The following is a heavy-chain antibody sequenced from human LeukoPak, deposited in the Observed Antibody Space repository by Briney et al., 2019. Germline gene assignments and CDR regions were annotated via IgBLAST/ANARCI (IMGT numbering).Heavy chain of an antibody. J-gene: IGHJ4*02. CDR3: ARDGPYDFWSGYPRPFDY. CDR1: GGTFSNYA. Sequence: ASVNLSCKTSGGTFSNYAISWGRQAPGQALEWRGGIIPIFDTTMYTQKLQGRVAITTDESTSTVYMELSSLRSADTAVYYCARDGPYDFWSGYPRPFDYWGQGTLVTVSS. V-gene: IGHV1-69*05. CDR2: IIPIFDTT. D-gene: IGHD3-3*01.